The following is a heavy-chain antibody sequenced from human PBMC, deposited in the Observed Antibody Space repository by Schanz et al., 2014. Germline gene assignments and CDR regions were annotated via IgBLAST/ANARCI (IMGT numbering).Heavy chain of an antibody. CDR3: AKDDTQVNGMDV. Sequence: DLEESGGGLVQPGGSQRLSCAVSGFTFSNCDMTWVRQAPGKGLEWVAIIDGRGITTFYADSVKGRFTISRDNAKNTVYLQMNSLRDDDTAVYYCAKDDTQVNGMDVWGQGTTVTVSS. V-gene: IGHV3-23*04. CDR2: IDGRGITT. CDR1: GFTFSNCD. J-gene: IGHJ6*02.